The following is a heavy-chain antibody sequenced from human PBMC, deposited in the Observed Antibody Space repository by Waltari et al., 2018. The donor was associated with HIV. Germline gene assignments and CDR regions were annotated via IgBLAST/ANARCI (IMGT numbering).Heavy chain of an antibody. CDR3: AKDPSYDSSGRYFDY. Sequence: EVQLLESGGGLVQPGGSLRLSCAASGFTFSSYAMSWVRQAPGKGLEWVSAISGSGGSTYYADSVKGRFTISRDNSKNTLYLQMNSPRAEDTAVYYCAKDPSYDSSGRYFDYWGQGTLVTVSS. J-gene: IGHJ4*02. CDR2: ISGSGGST. CDR1: GFTFSSYA. V-gene: IGHV3-23*01. D-gene: IGHD3-22*01.